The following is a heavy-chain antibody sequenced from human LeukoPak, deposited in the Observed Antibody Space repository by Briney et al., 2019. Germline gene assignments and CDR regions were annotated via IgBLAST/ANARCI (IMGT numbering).Heavy chain of an antibody. J-gene: IGHJ4*02. CDR2: VYYSGST. CDR1: GGSISSYL. Sequence: SQTLSLTCTVSGGSISSYLWSWIRQPPGKGLEWIGYVYYSGSTNYNPSLKSRVTILVDTSKNQFSLKVSSVTAADTAVYYCARGQYSGSCFDNWGQGSLVTVSS. D-gene: IGHD1-26*01. CDR3: ARGQYSGSCFDN. V-gene: IGHV4-59*01.